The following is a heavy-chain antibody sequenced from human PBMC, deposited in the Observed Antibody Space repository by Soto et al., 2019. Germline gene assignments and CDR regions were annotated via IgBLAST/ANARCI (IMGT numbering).Heavy chain of an antibody. D-gene: IGHD3-10*01. CDR1: GFTFSSYA. J-gene: IGHJ1*01. CDR3: AKDPELLWFGELGAGYFQH. Sequence: GGSLRLSCAASGFTFSSYAMSWVRQAPGKGLEWVSAISGSGGSTYYADSVKGRFTISRDNSKNTLYLQMNSLRAEDTAVYYCAKDPELLWFGELGAGYFQHWGQGTLVTVSS. CDR2: ISGSGGST. V-gene: IGHV3-23*01.